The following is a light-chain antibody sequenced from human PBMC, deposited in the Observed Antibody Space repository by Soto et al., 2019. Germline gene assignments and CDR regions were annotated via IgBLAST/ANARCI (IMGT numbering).Light chain of an antibody. CDR2: DAS. V-gene: IGKV1-5*01. CDR1: QSISSW. J-gene: IGKJ2*01. CDR3: QQYNSYSREYT. Sequence: DIQMTQSPSTLSASVGDRVTITCRASQSISSWLAWYQQKPGKAPKLLIYDASSLESGVPSRFSGSGSGTEFPLTISSLQPDDFATYYCQQYNSYSREYTFGQGTKLEIK.